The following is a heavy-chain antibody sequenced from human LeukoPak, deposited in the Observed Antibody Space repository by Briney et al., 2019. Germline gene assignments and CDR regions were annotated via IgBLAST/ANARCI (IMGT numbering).Heavy chain of an antibody. J-gene: IGHJ4*02. CDR2: ISYDGSNK. CDR1: GFTFSSYA. V-gene: IGHV3-30-3*01. Sequence: GGSLRLSCAASGFTFSSYAMHWVRQAPGKGLEWVAVISYDGSNKYYADSVKGRFTISRDNSKNTLYLQMNSLRAEDTAVYYCAQEPSPAAAGVDYWGQGTLVTVSS. D-gene: IGHD6-13*01. CDR3: AQEPSPAAAGVDY.